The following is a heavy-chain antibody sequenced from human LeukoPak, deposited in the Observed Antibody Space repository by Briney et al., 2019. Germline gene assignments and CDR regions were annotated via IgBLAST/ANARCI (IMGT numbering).Heavy chain of an antibody. CDR2: IYYSGST. J-gene: IGHJ4*02. D-gene: IGHD3-10*01. CDR1: GGSISSYY. CDR3: ARQDYGSGSYPFDY. V-gene: IGHV4-59*08. Sequence: SETLSLTCTVSGGSISSYYWSWIRQPPGKGLEWIGYIYYSGSTYYKPSLKSRVTISVDTSKNQLSLKLSSVTAADTAVYYCARQDYGSGSYPFDYWGQGTLVTVSS.